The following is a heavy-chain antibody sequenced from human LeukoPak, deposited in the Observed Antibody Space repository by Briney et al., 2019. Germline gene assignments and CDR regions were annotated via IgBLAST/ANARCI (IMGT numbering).Heavy chain of an antibody. Sequence: PSETLSLTCTVSGGSISSYYWSWIRQPPGKGLEWIGYIYYSGSTNYNPSLKSRVTISVDTSKNQFSLKLSSVTAADTAVYYCAREIPVYDGGGDYYYYYMDVWGKGPRSPSP. CDR3: AREIPVYDGGGDYYYYYMDV. CDR1: GGSISSYY. CDR2: IYYSGST. V-gene: IGHV4-59*01. D-gene: IGHD3-16*01. J-gene: IGHJ6*03.